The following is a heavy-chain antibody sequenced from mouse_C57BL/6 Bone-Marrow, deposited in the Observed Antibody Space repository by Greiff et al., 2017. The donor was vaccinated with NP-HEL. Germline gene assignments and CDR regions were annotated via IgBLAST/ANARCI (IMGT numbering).Heavy chain of an antibody. CDR1: GFTFSDYY. D-gene: IGHD1-1*02. CDR2: ISNGGGST. J-gene: IGHJ2*01. CDR3: ARQGGDY. V-gene: IGHV5-12*01. Sequence: EVQLVESGGGLVQPGGSLKLSCAASGFTFSDYYMYWVRQTPEKRLEWVAYISNGGGSTYYPDTVKGRFTISRDNAKNTLYLQMSRLKSEDTAMYYCARQGGDYWGQGTTLTVSS.